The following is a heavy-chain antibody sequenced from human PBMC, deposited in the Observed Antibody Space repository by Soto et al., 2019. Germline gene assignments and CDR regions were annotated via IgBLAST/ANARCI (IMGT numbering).Heavy chain of an antibody. D-gene: IGHD2-8*01. CDR1: GYAFTNSL. CDR2: INAGSGDT. Sequence: ASVKVSCKASGYAFTNSLMNWLRQAPGERPEWVGWINAGSGDTEYSQKLQGRVTITRDTSATTAYMELSSLSSEGTAVYYCARHAVLDYWGQGAQVTVSS. J-gene: IGHJ4*02. V-gene: IGHV1-3*01. CDR3: ARHAVLDY.